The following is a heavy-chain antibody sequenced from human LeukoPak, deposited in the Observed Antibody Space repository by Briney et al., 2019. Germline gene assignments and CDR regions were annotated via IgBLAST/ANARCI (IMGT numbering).Heavy chain of an antibody. J-gene: IGHJ4*02. D-gene: IGHD3-3*01. V-gene: IGHV3-23*01. Sequence: PGGSLRLSCAASGFTFSSYAMSWVRRAPGKGLEWVSAISGSGGSTYYADSVKGRFTISRDNSKNTLYLQMNSLRAEDTAVYHCAKDRIRGGFWSGPPDYWGQGTLVPVSS. CDR2: ISGSGGST. CDR3: AKDRIRGGFWSGPPDY. CDR1: GFTFSSYA.